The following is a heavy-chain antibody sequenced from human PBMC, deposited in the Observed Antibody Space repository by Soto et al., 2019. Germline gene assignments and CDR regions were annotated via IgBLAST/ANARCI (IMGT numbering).Heavy chain of an antibody. Sequence: SETLCLTCSVSGGSISNDYWSWIRQPPGKGLEWIGYIYYTGSTNYNPSLKSRVTISVDTSKNQFSLKLTSVTAADTAVYYCARQCYDILTCDDSWGQGTLVTVS. CDR2: IYYTGST. V-gene: IGHV4-59*01. CDR3: ARQCYDILTCDDS. CDR1: GGSISNDY. J-gene: IGHJ4*02. D-gene: IGHD3-9*01.